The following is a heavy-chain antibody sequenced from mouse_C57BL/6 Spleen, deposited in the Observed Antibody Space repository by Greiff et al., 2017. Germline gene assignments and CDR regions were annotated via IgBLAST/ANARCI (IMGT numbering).Heavy chain of an antibody. Sequence: QVQLQQSGAELVRPGASVKLSCKASGYTFTDYYINWVKQRPGQGLEWIARIYPGSGNTYYNEKFKGKATLTAEKSSSTAYMQLSSLTSEDSAVYFCARSPLRSSFDYWGQGTTLTVSS. CDR2: IYPGSGNT. J-gene: IGHJ2*01. V-gene: IGHV1-76*01. CDR1: GYTFTDYY. CDR3: ARSPLRSSFDY. D-gene: IGHD1-1*01.